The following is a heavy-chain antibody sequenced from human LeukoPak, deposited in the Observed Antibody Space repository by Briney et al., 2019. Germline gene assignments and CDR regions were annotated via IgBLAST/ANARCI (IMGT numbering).Heavy chain of an antibody. CDR3: ARGPLVRLPSSFDP. CDR2: MNPNSGNT. D-gene: IGHD3-16*02. V-gene: IGHV1-8*01. J-gene: IGHJ5*02. Sequence: ASVKVSCKASGYTFTSYDINWVRQATGQGLEWMGWMNPNSGNTGSARRFQGRVTMTRDTSRSTAYMELRSLTSEDTAVYYCARGPLVRLPSSFDPWGQGTLVTVSS. CDR1: GYTFTSYD.